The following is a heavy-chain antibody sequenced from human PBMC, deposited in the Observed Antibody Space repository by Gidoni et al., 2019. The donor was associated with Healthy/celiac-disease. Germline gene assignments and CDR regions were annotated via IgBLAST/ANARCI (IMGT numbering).Heavy chain of an antibody. CDR2: IRSKANSYAT. D-gene: IGHD6-19*01. CDR3: TRHLIAVAGTEFDY. V-gene: IGHV3-73*01. J-gene: IGHJ4*02. Sequence: VRQASGKGLEWVGRIRSKANSYATAYAASVKGRFTISRDDSKNTAYLQMNSLKTEDTAVYYCTRHLIAVAGTEFDYWGQGTLVTVSS.